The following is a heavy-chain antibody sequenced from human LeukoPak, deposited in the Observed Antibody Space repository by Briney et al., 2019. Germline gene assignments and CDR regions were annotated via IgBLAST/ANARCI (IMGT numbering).Heavy chain of an antibody. D-gene: IGHD3-3*01. J-gene: IGHJ6*03. CDR2: IIPIFGTA. CDR1: GGTFSSYA. CDR3: ARDRNLDFWSGYWTDYYYYMDV. Sequence: VASVKVSCKASGGTFSSYAISWVRQAPGQGLEWMGGIIPIFGTANYAQKFQGRVTITADESTSTAYMELSSLRSEDTAVYYCARDRNLDFWSGYWTDYYYYMDVWGKGTTVTVS. V-gene: IGHV1-69*01.